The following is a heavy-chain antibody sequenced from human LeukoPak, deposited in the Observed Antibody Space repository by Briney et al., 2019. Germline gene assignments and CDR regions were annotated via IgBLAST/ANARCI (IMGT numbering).Heavy chain of an antibody. D-gene: IGHD4-17*01. CDR3: ARVGGDDNGDYVNWFDP. J-gene: IGHJ5*01. CDR2: ISSSGSII. Sequence: PGGSLRLSCAASGFTFSSYEMNWVRQAPGKGLEWVSYISSSGSIIYYADSVKGRFTISRDNAKNTLYLQMNSLRADDTAVHYCARVGGDDNGDYVNWFDPWGQGTLVTVSS. CDR1: GFTFSSYE. V-gene: IGHV3-48*03.